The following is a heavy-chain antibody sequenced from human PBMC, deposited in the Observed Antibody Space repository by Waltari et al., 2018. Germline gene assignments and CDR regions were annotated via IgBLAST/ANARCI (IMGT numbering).Heavy chain of an antibody. CDR3: ARLKQQLPQGGYYYYYGMDV. J-gene: IGHJ6*02. CDR2: IYPGDSDT. Sequence: EVQLVQSGAEVKKPGESLKISCKGSGYSFTSYWIGWVRQMPGKGLEWMGIIYPGDSDTRYSPSFQGQVTISADKSISTAYLQWSSLKASDTAMYYCARLKQQLPQGGYYYYYGMDVWGQGTTVTVSS. D-gene: IGHD6-13*01. CDR1: GYSFTSYW. V-gene: IGHV5-51*03.